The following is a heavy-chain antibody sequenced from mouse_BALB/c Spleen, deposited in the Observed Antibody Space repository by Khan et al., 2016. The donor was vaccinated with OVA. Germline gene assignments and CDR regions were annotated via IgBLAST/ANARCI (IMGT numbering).Heavy chain of an antibody. J-gene: IGHJ1*01. Sequence: VQLQQSGLELVNPGASVKMSCKASGDTFISYYIHWVKQRPGQGLEWIGWIYPGDGRTKNNEKFKGKTTLTADKSSSTAYMLLSSLTSEDSAIYFCAISYYGSFWYFDVWGAGTTVTVSS. CDR2: IYPGDGRT. D-gene: IGHD1-1*01. CDR3: AISYYGSFWYFDV. CDR1: GDTFISYY. V-gene: IGHV1S56*01.